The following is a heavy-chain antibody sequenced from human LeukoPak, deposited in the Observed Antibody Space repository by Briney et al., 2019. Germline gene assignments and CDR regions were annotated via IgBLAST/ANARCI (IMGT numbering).Heavy chain of an antibody. CDR2: ITGDGST. D-gene: IGHD3-16*01. J-gene: IGHJ3*01. CDR3: ASQGHLGAFHL. CDR1: GYTFTTYT. V-gene: IGHV1-3*03. Sequence: ASVKVSCKASGYTFTTYTMHWVRQAPGQSLEWMGWITGDGSTKYSGDFQARVTITGDTSANTAYMELNSLTSEDTAVYYCASQGHLGAFHLWGQGTMISVLS.